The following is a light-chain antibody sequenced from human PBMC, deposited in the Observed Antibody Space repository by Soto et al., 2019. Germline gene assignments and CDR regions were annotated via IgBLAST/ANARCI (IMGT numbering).Light chain of an antibody. Sequence: DIPMTQSPTSLSASVGARVTITCRASEGITNYVACDQQIPAQAPKLLIYAASTLQSGVPSRFSCSGSGTDFTLAINGLQPEDVATYACQKSSSVPVVGPGLKVEIK. CDR2: AAS. J-gene: IGKJ3*01. CDR1: EGITNY. CDR3: QKSSSVPV. V-gene: IGKV1-27*01.